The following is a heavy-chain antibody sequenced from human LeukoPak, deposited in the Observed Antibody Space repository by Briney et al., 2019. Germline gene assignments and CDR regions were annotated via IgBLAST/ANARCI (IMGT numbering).Heavy chain of an antibody. CDR1: GFTFSSYA. Sequence: GGSLRLSCAASGFTFSSYAMSWVRQAPGKGLEWVAFIRYDGSNKYYADSVKGRFTISGDNSKNTLYLQMNSLRAEDTAVYYCAKDPGYTVTLFDYWGQGTLVTVSS. CDR3: AKDPGYTVTLFDY. D-gene: IGHD4-11*01. CDR2: IRYDGSNK. V-gene: IGHV3-30*02. J-gene: IGHJ4*02.